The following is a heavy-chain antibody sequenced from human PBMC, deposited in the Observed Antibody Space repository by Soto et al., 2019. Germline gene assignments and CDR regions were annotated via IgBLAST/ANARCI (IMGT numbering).Heavy chain of an antibody. J-gene: IGHJ4*02. V-gene: IGHV1-69*13. CDR1: GGTFSSYA. CDR3: AREGYCSGGSCYSDFDY. Sequence: GASVKVSCKASGGTFSSYAISWVRQAPGQGLEWMGGIIPIFGTANYAQKFQGRVTITADESTSTAYMELSSLRSEDTAVYYCAREGYCSGGSCYSDFDYWGQGTLVTVSS. D-gene: IGHD2-15*01. CDR2: IIPIFGTA.